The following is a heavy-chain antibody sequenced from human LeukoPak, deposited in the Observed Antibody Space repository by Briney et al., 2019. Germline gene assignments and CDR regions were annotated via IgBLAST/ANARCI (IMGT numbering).Heavy chain of an antibody. Sequence: PSETLSLTCAVYGGSFSGYYWSWIRRPPGKGQEWIGEINHSGSTNYNPSLKSRVTISVDTSKNQFSLKLGSVTAADTAVYYCARGRVGAQSDDAFDIWGQGTMVTVSS. CDR3: ARGRVGAQSDDAFDI. CDR2: INHSGST. J-gene: IGHJ3*02. D-gene: IGHD1-26*01. V-gene: IGHV4-34*01. CDR1: GGSFSGYY.